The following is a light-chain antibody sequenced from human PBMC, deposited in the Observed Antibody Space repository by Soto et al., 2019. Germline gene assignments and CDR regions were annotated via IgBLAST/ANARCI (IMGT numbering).Light chain of an antibody. CDR2: EDY. V-gene: IGLV6-57*01. Sequence: NFMLTQPHSVSESPGKTVTISCTRSSGSIASYYVQWFQQRPGTSPTTVIYEDYQRPSGVPDRFSGSIDSSSNSASLTISGLKTEDEADYYCQSYDNSSLWVFGGGTKLTVL. J-gene: IGLJ3*02. CDR1: SGSIASYY. CDR3: QSYDNSSLWV.